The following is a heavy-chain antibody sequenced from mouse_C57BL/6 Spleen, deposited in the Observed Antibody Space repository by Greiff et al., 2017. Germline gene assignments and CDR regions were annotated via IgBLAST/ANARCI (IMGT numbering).Heavy chain of an antibody. Sequence: VQVVESGPGLVQPSQSLSITCTVSGFSLTSYGVHWVRQSPGKGLEWLGVIWSGGSTDYNAAFISRLSISKDNSKSQVFFKMNSLQADDTAIYYCARGGYYGDYAMDYWGQGTSVTVSS. CDR3: ARGGYYGDYAMDY. V-gene: IGHV2-2*01. D-gene: IGHD1-1*01. CDR2: IWSGGST. CDR1: GFSLTSYG. J-gene: IGHJ4*01.